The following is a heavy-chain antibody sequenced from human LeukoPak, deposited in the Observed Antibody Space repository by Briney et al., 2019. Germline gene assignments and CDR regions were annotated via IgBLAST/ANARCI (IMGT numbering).Heavy chain of an antibody. V-gene: IGHV4-34*01. CDR1: GGSFSGYY. Sequence: SETLSLTCAVYGGSFSGYYWSWIRQPPGKGLEWIGEINHSGSTNYNPSLKSRVTISVDTSKNQFSLKLGSVTAADTAVYYCARRRFLEWYHRYWGQGTLVTVSS. J-gene: IGHJ4*02. CDR2: INHSGST. D-gene: IGHD3-3*01. CDR3: ARRRFLEWYHRY.